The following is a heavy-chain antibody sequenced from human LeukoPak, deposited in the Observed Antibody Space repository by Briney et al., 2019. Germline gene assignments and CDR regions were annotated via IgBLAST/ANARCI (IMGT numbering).Heavy chain of an antibody. CDR1: GGSISSSSYY. CDR3: ARLIWYGSGSYSYYFDY. D-gene: IGHD3-10*01. J-gene: IGHJ4*02. V-gene: IGHV4-39*01. Sequence: SETLSLTCTVSGGSISSSSYYWGWIRQPPGKGLEWLGSIYYDGSTYYNPSLKSRVTISVATSKNQLSLKLGSVTAADTAVYYCARLIWYGSGSYSYYFDYWGQGTLVTVSP. CDR2: IYYDGST.